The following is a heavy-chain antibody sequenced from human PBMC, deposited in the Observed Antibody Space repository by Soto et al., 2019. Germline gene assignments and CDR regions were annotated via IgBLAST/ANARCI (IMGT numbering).Heavy chain of an antibody. V-gene: IGHV3-48*02. J-gene: IGHJ4*02. CDR3: ARDSMFGSGRYYFDS. Sequence: LRLSCATSGFSFSVYHINWVRQAPWKGLEWVSYIDSRSSTIFYADSVRGRFTVSRDNAKNSLFLQMDSLRDEDTAVYFCARDSMFGSGRYYFDSWGQGALVTVSS. CDR2: IDSRSSTI. D-gene: IGHD2-15*01. CDR1: GFSFSVYH.